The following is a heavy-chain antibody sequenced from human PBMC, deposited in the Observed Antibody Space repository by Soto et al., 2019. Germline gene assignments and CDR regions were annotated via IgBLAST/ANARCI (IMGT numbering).Heavy chain of an antibody. J-gene: IGHJ4*02. Sequence: EVQLVESGGGVVQPGGSLRLSCAASGFTFEDYALHWVRQSSGKGPEWVSLINADGSDTYYADSVKGRFTITRDNSKNMLYLQMNSLRAEDTAVYFCAKKVTIYAVDPADYWGQGTQVAVSS. CDR3: AKKVTIYAVDPADY. V-gene: IGHV3-43D*04. D-gene: IGHD3-3*01. CDR2: INADGSDT. CDR1: GFTFEDYA.